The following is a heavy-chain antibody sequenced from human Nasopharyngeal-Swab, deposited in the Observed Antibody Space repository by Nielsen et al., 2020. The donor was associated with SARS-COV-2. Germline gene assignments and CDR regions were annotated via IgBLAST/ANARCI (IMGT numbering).Heavy chain of an antibody. CDR2: IKHDGSAK. J-gene: IGHJ6*02. CDR3: ARHYDFWSGYYNSHFYGMDV. D-gene: IGHD3-3*01. Sequence: GGSLRLSCAASGFTFSSYWMTWVRQAPGKGLEWVANIKHDGSAKYYADSVKGRFTISRDNAKSSLHLQMNSLRAEDTAVYYRARHYDFWSGYYNSHFYGMDVWGQGTTVTVSS. CDR1: GFTFSSYW. V-gene: IGHV3-7*01.